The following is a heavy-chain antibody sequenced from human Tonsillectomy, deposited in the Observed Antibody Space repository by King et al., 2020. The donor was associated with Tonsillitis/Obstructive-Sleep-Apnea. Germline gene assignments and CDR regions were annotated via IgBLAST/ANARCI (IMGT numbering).Heavy chain of an antibody. D-gene: IGHD3-3*01. CDR2: ISSSSSYT. CDR3: ARDRYYDFWSGYYDYYYYMDV. V-gene: IGHV3-11*05. Sequence: QLVQSGGGLVKPGGSLRLSCAASGFTFSDYYMSWIRQAPGKGLEWVSYISSSSSYTNYADSVKGRFTISRDNAKNSLYLQMNSLRAEDTAVYYCARDRYYDFWSGYYDYYYYMDVWGKGTTVTVSS. J-gene: IGHJ6*03. CDR1: GFTFSDYY.